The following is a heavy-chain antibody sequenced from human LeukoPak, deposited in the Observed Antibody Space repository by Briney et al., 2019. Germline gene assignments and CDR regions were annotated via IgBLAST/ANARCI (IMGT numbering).Heavy chain of an antibody. V-gene: IGHV3-7*05. Sequence: GGSLRLSCAASGFNFSAYWTTWVSQAPGKGLEWVANIKEDGSEKYYVDSVKGRFTISRDNAKNSLYLQMNSLRAEDTAVYYCASGLRPWIWGQGTLVTVPS. CDR1: GFNFSAYW. CDR2: IKEDGSEK. CDR3: ASGLRPWI. D-gene: IGHD2-15*01. J-gene: IGHJ4*02.